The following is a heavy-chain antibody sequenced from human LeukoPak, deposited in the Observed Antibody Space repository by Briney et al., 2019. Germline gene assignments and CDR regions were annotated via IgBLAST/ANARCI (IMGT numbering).Heavy chain of an antibody. CDR1: GFIFSDHS. Sequence: GGSLRLSCAASGFIFSDHSMNWVRQAPGKGLEWVSCISTTSSYIFYADSVRGRFTISRDNAKNSLYLQMDSLRAEDTAVYYCARGGIITSYAFEIWGQGTMVTVSS. CDR2: ISTTSSYI. V-gene: IGHV3-21*01. J-gene: IGHJ3*02. CDR3: ARGGIITSYAFEI. D-gene: IGHD1-26*01.